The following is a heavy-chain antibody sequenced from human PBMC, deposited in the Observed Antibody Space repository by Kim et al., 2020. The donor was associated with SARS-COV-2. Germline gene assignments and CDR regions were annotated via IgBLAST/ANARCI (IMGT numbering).Heavy chain of an antibody. Sequence: ASVKVSCKVSGYTLTELSMHWVQQAPGKGLEWMGGFDPEDAETIYAQKFQGRVTMTEDTSTDTAYMELSSLRSEDTAVYYCTTARQQLVPNWFDPWGQGTLVTVSS. D-gene: IGHD6-13*01. CDR1: GYTLTELS. CDR3: TTARQQLVPNWFDP. CDR2: FDPEDAET. V-gene: IGHV1-24*01. J-gene: IGHJ5*02.